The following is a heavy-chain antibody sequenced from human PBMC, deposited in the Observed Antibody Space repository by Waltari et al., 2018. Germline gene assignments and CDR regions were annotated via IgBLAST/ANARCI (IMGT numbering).Heavy chain of an antibody. D-gene: IGHD7-27*01. CDR3: ARGGWGFSLDY. Sequence: EVQLVESGGGLVKPGGSLRLSCTAPGFSFSSYSRNWVRQAPGKGLEWVTSISSTSTYTHYADSVKGRFTISRDNAKNSLYLQMNSLRGDDTAVYYCARGGWGFSLDYWGQGTLVTFSS. CDR2: ISSTSTYT. V-gene: IGHV3-21*01. J-gene: IGHJ4*02. CDR1: GFSFSSYS.